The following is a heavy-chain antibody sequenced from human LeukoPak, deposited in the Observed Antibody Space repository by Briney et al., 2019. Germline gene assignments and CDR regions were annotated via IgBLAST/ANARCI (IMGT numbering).Heavy chain of an antibody. CDR3: AKGPGPAAIPEYYFDY. Sequence: ASVKVSCKASGYTFTSYDINWVRQATGQGLEWMGWMNPNSGNTGYAQKFQGRVTMTRNTSISTAYMELSSLRSEDTAVYYCAKGPGPAAIPEYYFDYWGQGTLVTVSS. CDR2: MNPNSGNT. J-gene: IGHJ4*02. D-gene: IGHD2-2*02. CDR1: GYTFTSYD. V-gene: IGHV1-8*01.